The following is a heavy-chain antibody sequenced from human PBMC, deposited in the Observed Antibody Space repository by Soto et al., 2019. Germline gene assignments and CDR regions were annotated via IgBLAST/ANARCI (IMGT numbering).Heavy chain of an antibody. V-gene: IGHV3-30-3*01. J-gene: IGHJ3*02. CDR2: ISYDGSNK. Sequence: VGSLRLSCAASGFTFSSYAMHWVRQAPGKGLEWVAVISYDGSNKYYADSVKGRFTISRDNSKNTLYLQMNSLRAEDTAVYYCAREGSDDAFDIWGQGTMVTVSS. CDR3: AREGSDDAFDI. D-gene: IGHD2-15*01. CDR1: GFTFSSYA.